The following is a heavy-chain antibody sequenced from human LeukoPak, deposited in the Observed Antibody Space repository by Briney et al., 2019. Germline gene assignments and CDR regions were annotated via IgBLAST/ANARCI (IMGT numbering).Heavy chain of an antibody. Sequence: PGGSLRLSCAASGFTSSSYWMSWVRQAPGKGLEWVANIKQDGSEKYYVDSVKGRFTISRDNAKNSLYLQMNSLRAEDTAVYYCARLGGYSGYFPFDYWGQGTLVTVSS. CDR3: ARLGGYSGYFPFDY. CDR1: GFTSSSYW. J-gene: IGHJ4*02. CDR2: IKQDGSEK. D-gene: IGHD5-12*01. V-gene: IGHV3-7*01.